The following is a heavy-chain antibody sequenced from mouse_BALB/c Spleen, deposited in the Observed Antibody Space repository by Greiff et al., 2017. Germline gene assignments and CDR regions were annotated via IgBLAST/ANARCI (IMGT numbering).Heavy chain of an antibody. Sequence: DVMLVESGGGLVQPGGSLKLSCAASGFTFSSYGMSWVRQTPDKRLELVATINSNGGSTYYPDSVKGRFTISRDNAKNTLYLQMSSLKSEDTAMYYCARGDDGYYVDFDVWGAGTTVTVSS. V-gene: IGHV5-6-3*01. CDR3: ARGDDGYYVDFDV. J-gene: IGHJ1*01. CDR1: GFTFSSYG. CDR2: INSNGGST. D-gene: IGHD2-3*01.